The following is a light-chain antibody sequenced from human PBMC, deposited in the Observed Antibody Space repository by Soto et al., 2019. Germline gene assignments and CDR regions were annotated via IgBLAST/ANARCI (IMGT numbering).Light chain of an antibody. V-gene: IGLV2-14*03. Sequence: QSVLTQPASVSGSPGQSITISCTGTSSDIGGYNFVSWYQQHPGKAPKLMIYDVTNRPPGLSDRFSGSKSDNTASLTISGLQAEDEADYYCSSYTTSSTLVFGGGTKLTVL. J-gene: IGLJ3*02. CDR2: DVT. CDR3: SSYTTSSTLV. CDR1: SSDIGGYNF.